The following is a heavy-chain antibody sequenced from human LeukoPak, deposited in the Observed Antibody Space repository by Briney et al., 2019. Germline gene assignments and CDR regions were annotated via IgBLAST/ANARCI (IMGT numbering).Heavy chain of an antibody. Sequence: PGGSLRLSCAASGFTFSSYAMSWVRRAPGKGLEWVSAISGSGGSTYYADSVKGRFTISRDNSKNTLYLQMNSLRAEDTAVYYCATLYSSTSYYYYGMDVWGQGTTVTVSS. CDR3: ATLYSSTSYYYYGMDV. J-gene: IGHJ6*02. V-gene: IGHV3-23*01. CDR2: ISGSGGST. CDR1: GFTFSSYA. D-gene: IGHD2-2*01.